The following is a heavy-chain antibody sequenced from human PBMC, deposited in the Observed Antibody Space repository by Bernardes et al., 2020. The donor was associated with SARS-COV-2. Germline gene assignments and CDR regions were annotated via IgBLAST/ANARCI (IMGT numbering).Heavy chain of an antibody. Sequence: SETLSLTCTVSGGSIFSYYWSWIRQPPGKGLEWIGYIYYSGSTNYSPSLTSRVTMSLDTSRNQFSLRLGSVTAADTAVYYCASLTYSSGWSLDYWGPGTQVTVSS. D-gene: IGHD6-19*01. J-gene: IGHJ4*02. CDR1: GGSIFSYY. CDR3: ASLTYSSGWSLDY. V-gene: IGHV4-59*01. CDR2: IYYSGST.